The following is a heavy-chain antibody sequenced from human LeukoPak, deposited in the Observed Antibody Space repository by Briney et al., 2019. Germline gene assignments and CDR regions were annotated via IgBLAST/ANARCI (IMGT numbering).Heavy chain of an antibody. CDR2: ISSSSSHI. CDR1: GFTFSSYS. D-gene: IGHD1-26*01. Sequence: KPGGSLRLSCAASGFTFSSYSMNWVRQAPGKGLEWVSSISSSSSHIYYVDSVKGRFTISRDNAKNSLYLQMNSLRAEDTAVYYCARDLVGATDYWGQGTLVTVSS. CDR3: ARDLVGATDY. J-gene: IGHJ4*02. V-gene: IGHV3-21*01.